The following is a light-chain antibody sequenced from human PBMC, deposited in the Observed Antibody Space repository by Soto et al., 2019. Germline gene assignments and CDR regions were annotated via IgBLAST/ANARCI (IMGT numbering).Light chain of an antibody. CDR2: GAS. J-gene: IGKJ4*01. V-gene: IGKV1-39*01. Sequence: DIQMTQSPSSLSASIGDIITITCRASQSISTYLNWYQQKPGKAPKPLIYGASTLQNGVPSRFXGSGSATDYTLTISGLQPEDFPPYYCHQRFITPPLTFGGGTKVEMK. CDR3: HQRFITPPLT. CDR1: QSISTY.